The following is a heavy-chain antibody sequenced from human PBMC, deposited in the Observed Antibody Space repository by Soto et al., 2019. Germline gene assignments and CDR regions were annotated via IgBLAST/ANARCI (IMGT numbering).Heavy chain of an antibody. CDR1: GYSFTSYW. V-gene: IGHV5-51*01. CDR2: IYPVYSDT. D-gene: IGHD6-19*01. Sequence: GEYLKISCKASGYSFTSYWIGWVRQLPGKGLAGMGIIYPVYSDTRYSPSFQGQVTISADKSISTAYMQWSSLKSSDTAMYYCAIKRVYIALAWEAFAIWGQGXMVTVPS. CDR3: AIKRVYIALAWEAFAI. J-gene: IGHJ3*02.